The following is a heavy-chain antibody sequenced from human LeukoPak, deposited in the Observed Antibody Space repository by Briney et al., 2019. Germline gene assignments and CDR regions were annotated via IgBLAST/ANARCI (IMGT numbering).Heavy chain of an antibody. CDR2: INHSGST. Sequence: SETLSLTCAVYGGPSMGSNWSGIRQPPGKGRDGIGEINHSGSTNYNPSLKSRVTISVDTSKNQFSLKLSSVTAADTAVYYCARGRIAAAGTSLDYWGQGTLVTVSS. CDR3: ARGRIAAAGTSLDY. D-gene: IGHD6-13*01. V-gene: IGHV4-34*01. J-gene: IGHJ4*02. CDR1: GGPSMGSN.